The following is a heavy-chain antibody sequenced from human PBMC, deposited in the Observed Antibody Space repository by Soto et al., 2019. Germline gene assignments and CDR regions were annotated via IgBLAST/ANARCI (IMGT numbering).Heavy chain of an antibody. CDR2: MNPNSGDT. D-gene: IGHD3-3*01. CDR3: ARVRDYAFWSGLNWFDP. Sequence: ASVKVSCKASGYTFTTYDINWVRQATGQGLEWMGWMNPNSGDTGYAEKFQGRVTMTRNTAINTAYMELSSLTSEDTAVYYCARVRDYAFWSGLNWFDPWGQGTLVTVSS. J-gene: IGHJ5*02. V-gene: IGHV1-8*01. CDR1: GYTFTTYD.